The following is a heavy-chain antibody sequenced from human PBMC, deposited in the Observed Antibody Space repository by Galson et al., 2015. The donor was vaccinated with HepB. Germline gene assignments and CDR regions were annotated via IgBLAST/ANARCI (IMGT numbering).Heavy chain of an antibody. CDR3: ARDQSVIAAGYYYYGMDV. J-gene: IGHJ6*02. V-gene: IGHV1-8*01. CDR1: GYTFTSYD. D-gene: IGHD6-13*01. CDR2: MNPNSGNT. Sequence: SVKVSCKASGYTFTSYDINWVRQATGQGLEWMGWMNPNSGNTGYAQKFQGRVTMTRNTSISTAYMELSSLRSEDTAVYYCARDQSVIAAGYYYYGMDVWGQGTTVTVSS.